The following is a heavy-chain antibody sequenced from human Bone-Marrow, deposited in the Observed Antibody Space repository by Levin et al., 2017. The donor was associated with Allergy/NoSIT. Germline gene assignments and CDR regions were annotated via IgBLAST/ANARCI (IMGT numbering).Heavy chain of an antibody. J-gene: IGHJ4*02. CDR2: IYSGGDT. CDR1: GFSVSRNY. D-gene: IGHD6-13*01. V-gene: IGHV3-66*01. Sequence: GESLKISCAASGFSVSRNYMSWVRQAPGKGLEWVSLIYSGGDTQYADSVKGRFTISRDNSRNTLYLQVNSLRGDDTAVYYCARNGVGTAAGTPWGQGTLVTVSS. CDR3: ARNGVGTAAGTP.